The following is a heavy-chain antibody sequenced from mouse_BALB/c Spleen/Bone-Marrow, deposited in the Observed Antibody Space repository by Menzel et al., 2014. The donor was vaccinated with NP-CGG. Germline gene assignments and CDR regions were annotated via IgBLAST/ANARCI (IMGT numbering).Heavy chain of an antibody. CDR3: ARRKFGNHGFAY. CDR1: GYTFTSYW. D-gene: IGHD2-10*02. Sequence: QVHVKQSGAELAKPGASVKMSCKASGYTFTSYWMHWVKQRPGQGLEWIGYINLSTDYTEYNQKFKDKATLTADKSSSTAYMQLSSLTSEDSAVYYCARRKFGNHGFAYWGQGTLVTVSA. J-gene: IGHJ3*01. CDR2: INLSTDYT. V-gene: IGHV1-7*01.